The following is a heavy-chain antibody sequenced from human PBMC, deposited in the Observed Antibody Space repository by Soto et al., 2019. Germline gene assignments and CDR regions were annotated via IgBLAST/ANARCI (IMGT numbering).Heavy chain of an antibody. J-gene: IGHJ4*02. CDR2: IKSKTDGGTT. CDR3: TTSDYDILTGYYNDY. CDR1: GFTFSNAW. Sequence: GGSLRLSCAASGFTFSNAWMSWVRQAPGKGLEWVGRIKSKTDGGTTDYAAPVKGRFTISRDDSKNTLYLQMNSLKTEDTAVYYCTTSDYDILTGYYNDYWGQGTLVTVSS. D-gene: IGHD3-9*01. V-gene: IGHV3-15*01.